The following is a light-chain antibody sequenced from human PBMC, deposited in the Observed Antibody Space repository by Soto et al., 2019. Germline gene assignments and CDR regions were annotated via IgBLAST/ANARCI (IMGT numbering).Light chain of an antibody. CDR1: QTVNANF. J-gene: IGKJ1*01. CDR3: HQSGDSPT. CDR2: GVS. Sequence: EIVLTQSPVPLSLSPCEGATLYFRSSQTVNANFLAWYQQKPGQAPRXLIYGVSNRAPGIPDRFSGSESGTDITLTISRLEPEDFAVYYCHQSGDSPTFGQGTKVDIK. V-gene: IGKV3-20*01.